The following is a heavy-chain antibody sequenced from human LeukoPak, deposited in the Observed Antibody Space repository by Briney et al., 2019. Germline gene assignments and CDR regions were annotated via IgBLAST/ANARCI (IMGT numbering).Heavy chain of an antibody. Sequence: GASVKVSCKASGDTFTGYDINWVRQATGQGPEWMGWMNPNSGNTGYAQKFQDRVTLTRNTSISTAYMELSSLRSEDTAVYYCARGLSTRAYPKSPYYFDYWGQGTLITVSS. CDR1: GDTFTGYD. CDR3: ARGLSTRAYPKSPYYFDY. V-gene: IGHV1-8*01. J-gene: IGHJ4*02. D-gene: IGHD3-16*01. CDR2: MNPNSGNT.